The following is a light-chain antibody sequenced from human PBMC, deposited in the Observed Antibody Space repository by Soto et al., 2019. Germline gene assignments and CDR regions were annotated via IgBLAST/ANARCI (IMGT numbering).Light chain of an antibody. CDR2: AAS. CDR1: QGICRR. J-gene: IGKJ5*01. CDR3: HQANIFLLT. V-gene: IGKV1-12*01. Sequence: EIKMTQSPASVSVSVGERVTISCRASQGICRRLAWYQQKPGKAPRLLIYAASSLQTGVPSRFSGSGSGTAFSLPIISLQPEDFATYYCHQANIFLLTFGQGTLLEIK.